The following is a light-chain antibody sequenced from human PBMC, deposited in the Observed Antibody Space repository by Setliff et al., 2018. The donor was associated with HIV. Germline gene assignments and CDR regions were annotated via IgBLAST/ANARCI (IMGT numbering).Light chain of an antibody. V-gene: IGKV1-5*03. J-gene: IGKJ1*01. CDR1: HFVSTW. Sequence: DIQMTQSPSTLSASVGDRITITCRASHFVSTWLAWYQQKPGKAPKVLIYKASTLESGVPSRFSGSGSGTEFTLTISSLQPDDFATYYCQQYNTYPRTFGQGTKVE. CDR2: KAS. CDR3: QQYNTYPRT.